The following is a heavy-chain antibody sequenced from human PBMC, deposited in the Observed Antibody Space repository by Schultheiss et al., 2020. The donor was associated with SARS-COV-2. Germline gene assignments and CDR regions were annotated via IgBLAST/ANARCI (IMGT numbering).Heavy chain of an antibody. CDR1: GGSVSSGSYY. V-gene: IGHV4-61*01. D-gene: IGHD1-26*01. J-gene: IGHJ4*02. CDR3: ASGWSGSYASLGN. CDR2: IHYSGSG. Sequence: SETLSLTCTVSGGSVSSGSYYWSWIRQPPGKGLEWIGYIHYSGSGNYNPSLKSRVTISVDTSKIQFSLKLKSVTAEDTAVYYCASGWSGSYASLGNWGQGTLVTVSS.